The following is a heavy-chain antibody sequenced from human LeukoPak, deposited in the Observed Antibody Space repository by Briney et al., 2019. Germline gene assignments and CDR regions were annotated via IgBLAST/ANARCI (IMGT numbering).Heavy chain of an antibody. D-gene: IGHD3-3*01. CDR1: AITFSNYA. CDR2: IGDSGGNK. CDR3: AKDDDFWSDINC. V-gene: IGHV3-23*01. J-gene: IGHJ4*02. Sequence: GRSLRLSSAASAITFSNYAMSWVRQAPGKGLEWVSGIGDSGGNKYYADSVKGRFTISRDNSKNTLFFQMNSLRAEDTALYFCAKDDDFWSDINCWGQGTLVTVSS.